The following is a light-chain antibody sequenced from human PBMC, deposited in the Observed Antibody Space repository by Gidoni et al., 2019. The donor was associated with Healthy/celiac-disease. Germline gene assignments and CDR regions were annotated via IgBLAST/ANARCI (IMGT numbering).Light chain of an antibody. V-gene: IGLV2-8*01. CDR3: SSYAGSNNLVV. CDR2: EVS. J-gene: IGLJ2*01. CDR1: SSDVGGYNY. Sequence: QSALTQPPSASGSPGQSVTISCTGTSSDVGGYNYVSCYQQHPGKAPKRMIYEVSKRPSGVPDRFSGSKSGNTASLTVSGLQAEDEADYYCSSYAGSNNLVVFGGGTKLTVL.